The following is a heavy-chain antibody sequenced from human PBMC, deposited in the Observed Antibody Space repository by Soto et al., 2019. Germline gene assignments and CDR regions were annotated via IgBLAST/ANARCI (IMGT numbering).Heavy chain of an antibody. V-gene: IGHV5-51*01. CDR1: ADSFSTYW. J-gene: IGHJ3*01. CDR3: ARHLTEINYGHKGPNDAFDL. CDR2: IYPGDPDP. D-gene: IGHD3-10*01. Sequence: GESLKIPCTVYADSFSTYWIGWVRQMPGKGLGCMGVIYPGDPDPRYSPSFEGQGSISAHKSTIAAHLQWDDLKAPDTAIYDCARHLTEINYGHKGPNDAFDLWGQGTWAPYPQ.